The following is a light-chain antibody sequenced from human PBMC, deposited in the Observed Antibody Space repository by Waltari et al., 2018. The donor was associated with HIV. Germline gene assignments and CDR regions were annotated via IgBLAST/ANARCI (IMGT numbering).Light chain of an antibody. CDR3: QQYYSTPRT. J-gene: IGKJ2*01. V-gene: IGKV4-1*01. CDR1: QSVLYSSNNKNY. Sequence: DIVMTKSPDSLVVSLGERATINCKSSQSVLYSSNNKNYLAWYQHKPGQPPKLLIYWASTRESGVPDRFSGSGSGTDFTLTISSLQAEDVAVYYCQQYYSTPRTFGQGTKLEIK. CDR2: WAS.